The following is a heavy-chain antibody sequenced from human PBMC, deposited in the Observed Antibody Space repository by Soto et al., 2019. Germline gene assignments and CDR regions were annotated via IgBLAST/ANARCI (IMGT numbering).Heavy chain of an antibody. CDR3: ARRDGSGYSSSWHFDY. CDR1: GFTFSSYS. Sequence: EVQLVESGGGLVQPGGSLRLSCAASGFTFSSYSMNWVRQAPGKGLEWVSYISSSSSTIYYADSVKGRFTISRDNAKNSLYLQMNGLRDEDTAVYYCARRDGSGYSSSWHFDYWGQGTLVTVSS. J-gene: IGHJ4*02. D-gene: IGHD6-13*01. V-gene: IGHV3-48*02. CDR2: ISSSSSTI.